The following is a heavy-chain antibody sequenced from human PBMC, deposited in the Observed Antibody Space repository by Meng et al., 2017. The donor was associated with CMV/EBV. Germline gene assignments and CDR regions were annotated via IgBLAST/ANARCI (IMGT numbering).Heavy chain of an antibody. Sequence: GESLKISCAASGFTVSSNYMSWVRQAPGKGLEWVSVIYSGGSTYYADSVKGRFTISRDNSKNTLYLQMNSLRAEDTAVYYCARGPTPHAYWGQGTLVTVSS. CDR1: GFTVSSNY. J-gene: IGHJ4*02. CDR3: ARGPTPHAY. CDR2: IYSGGST. V-gene: IGHV3-53*01.